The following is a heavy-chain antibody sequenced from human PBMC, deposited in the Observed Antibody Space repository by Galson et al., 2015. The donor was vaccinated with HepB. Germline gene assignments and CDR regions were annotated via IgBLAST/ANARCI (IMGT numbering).Heavy chain of an antibody. J-gene: IGHJ6*02. CDR3: ARILYNWNLNYYYGMDV. Sequence: SLRLSCAASGFTFSGSAIHWVRQASGKGPEWVGRIRSKASDYATAYAASLKGRFTISRDDSKNTAYLHMNSLRPEDTAVYYCARILYNWNLNYYYGMDVWGQGTTVTVSS. CDR1: GFTFSGSA. D-gene: IGHD1-20*01. V-gene: IGHV3-73*01. CDR2: IRSKASDYAT.